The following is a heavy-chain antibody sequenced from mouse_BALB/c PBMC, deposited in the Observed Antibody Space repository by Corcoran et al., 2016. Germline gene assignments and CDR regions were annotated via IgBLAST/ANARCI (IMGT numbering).Heavy chain of an antibody. CDR2: INPYNDGT. Sequence: EVQLQQSGPEQVKPGASVKMSCKASGYTFTSYVMHWVKQKPGRGLEWIGYINPYNDGTKYNEKFKGKATLTSDKSSSTAYMELSSLTSEDSAVYYCARLYPGIANYCWGQGTSVTFSS. V-gene: IGHV1S136*01. J-gene: IGHJ4*01. CDR1: GYTFTSYV. D-gene: IGHD1-1*01. CDR3: ARLYPGIANYC.